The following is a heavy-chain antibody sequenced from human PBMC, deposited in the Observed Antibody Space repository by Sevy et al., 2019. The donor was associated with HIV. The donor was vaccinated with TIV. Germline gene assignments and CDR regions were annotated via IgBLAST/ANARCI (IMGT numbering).Heavy chain of an antibody. V-gene: IGHV3-53*01. CDR3: AREDIVLGEDNYYGIDV. CDR1: GFSVSSNY. J-gene: IGHJ6*02. D-gene: IGHD2-15*01. Sequence: GGSLRLSCAASGFSVSSNYMSWVRQAPGKGPEWVSVIHSGGKISYADSVQGRLTISRDNSKNTLYLQMNSLRAEDTVVYYCAREDIVLGEDNYYGIDVWGQGTTVTVSS. CDR2: IHSGGKI.